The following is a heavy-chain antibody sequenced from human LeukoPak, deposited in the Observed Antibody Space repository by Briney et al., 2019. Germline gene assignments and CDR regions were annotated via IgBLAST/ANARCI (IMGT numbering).Heavy chain of an antibody. V-gene: IGHV4-59*01. CDR2: IYYSGSA. CDR3: ARGVVAAPQTFDY. CDR1: GGSISSSY. Sequence: SETLSLTCTVSGGSISSSYWSWIRQPPGKGLEWIGYIYYSGSANYNPSLKSRVTISVDTSKNQFSLKLSSVTAADTAVYYCARGVVAAPQTFDYWGQGTLVTVSS. D-gene: IGHD2-15*01. J-gene: IGHJ4*02.